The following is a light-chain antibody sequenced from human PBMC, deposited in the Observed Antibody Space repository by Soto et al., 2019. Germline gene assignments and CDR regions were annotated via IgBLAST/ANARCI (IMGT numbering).Light chain of an antibody. V-gene: IGLV1-47*01. CDR3: AAWDDTLSGWV. Sequence: QLVLTQPPSASGTPGQRVTISCSGTSSNIRTNYVYWYQRLPGTAPRLLIYLNNQRPSGVPDRFSGSKSGTSASLAISGLRSEDEADYYCAAWDDTLSGWVFGGGTKVTVL. CDR1: SSNIRTNY. J-gene: IGLJ3*02. CDR2: LNN.